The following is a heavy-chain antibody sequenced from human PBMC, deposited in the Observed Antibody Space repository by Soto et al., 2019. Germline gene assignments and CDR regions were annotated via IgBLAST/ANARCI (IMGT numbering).Heavy chain of an antibody. CDR3: AKDRRISMVRGSYFEY. V-gene: IGHV3-23*01. J-gene: IGHJ4*02. CDR1: GLTFTSYA. D-gene: IGHD3-10*01. CDR2: LSGSGGTT. Sequence: EVQLLASGGGLVHPGGSLRLSCAASGLTFTSYAMSWVRQAPGKGLEWVSGLSGSGGTTYYADSVKGRFTISGDNSKNTPYLQMDSLRAEDTAVCYCAKDRRISMVRGSYFEYWGQGDLVTVSS.